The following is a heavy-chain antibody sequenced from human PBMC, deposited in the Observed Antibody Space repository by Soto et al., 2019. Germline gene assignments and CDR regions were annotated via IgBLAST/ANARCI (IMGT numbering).Heavy chain of an antibody. D-gene: IGHD3-22*01. V-gene: IGHV3-30*18. J-gene: IGHJ4*02. CDR1: GFTFSSYG. CDR3: AKDAGSGVVITTSAGLYDY. Sequence: QVQLVESGGGVVQPGRSLRLSCAASGFTFSSYGMHWVRQAPGKGLEWVAVISYDGSNKYYADSVKGRFTISRDNSKNTLYLQMNSLRAEDTAVYYCAKDAGSGVVITTSAGLYDYWGQGTLVTVSS. CDR2: ISYDGSNK.